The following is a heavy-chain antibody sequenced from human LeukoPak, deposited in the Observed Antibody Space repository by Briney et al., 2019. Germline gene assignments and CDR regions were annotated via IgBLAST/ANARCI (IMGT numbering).Heavy chain of an antibody. CDR2: IYYSGST. V-gene: IGHV4-59*01. CDR1: GGSISSYY. J-gene: IGHJ4*02. Sequence: PSETLSLTCTVAGGSISSYYWSWIRQPPGKGVEWIGYIYYSGSTNYNPSLKSRVTISVDTSKNQFSLKLSSVTAADTAVYYCARDSRDGYNYFDYWGQGTLVTVSS. CDR3: ARDSRDGYNYFDY. D-gene: IGHD5-24*01.